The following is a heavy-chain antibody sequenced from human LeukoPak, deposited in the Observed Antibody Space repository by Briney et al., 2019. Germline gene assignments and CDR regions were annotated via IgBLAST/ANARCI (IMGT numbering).Heavy chain of an antibody. J-gene: IGHJ4*02. CDR3: ARGGHDFWSGYQDY. Sequence: ASVKVSCKASGGTFSSYAINWVRQATGQGLEWMGWMNPNSGNTGYAQKFQGRVTMTRNTSISTAYMELSSLRSEDTAVYYCARGGHDFWSGYQDYWGQGTLVTVSS. V-gene: IGHV1-8*02. CDR1: GGTFSSYA. D-gene: IGHD3-3*01. CDR2: MNPNSGNT.